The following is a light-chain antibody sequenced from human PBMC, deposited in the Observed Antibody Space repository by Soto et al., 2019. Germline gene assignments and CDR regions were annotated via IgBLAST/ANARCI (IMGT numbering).Light chain of an antibody. Sequence: DIQMTQSPSTLSASVGDRVTITCRASQSISPWLAWYQQIPGEAPKLLIYKASSLESWVPSRFSGSGSGTEFTLTISSLQPDDVATYYCQQYATYWTFGQGTQVDI. J-gene: IGKJ1*01. CDR3: QQYATYWT. CDR1: QSISPW. CDR2: KAS. V-gene: IGKV1-5*03.